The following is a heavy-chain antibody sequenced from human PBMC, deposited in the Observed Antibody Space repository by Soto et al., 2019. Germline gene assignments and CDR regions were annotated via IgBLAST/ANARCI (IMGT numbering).Heavy chain of an antibody. V-gene: IGHV3-48*01. CDR1: GFTFSSYS. CDR3: ASWLMRHAEGDAFDI. J-gene: IGHJ3*02. Sequence: GGSLRLSCAASGFTFSSYSMNWVRQAPGKGLEWVSYISSSSSTIYYADSVKGRFTISRDNAKNSLYLQMNSLRAEDTAVYYCASWLMRHAEGDAFDIWGQGTMVTVSS. CDR2: ISSSSSTI. D-gene: IGHD6-19*01.